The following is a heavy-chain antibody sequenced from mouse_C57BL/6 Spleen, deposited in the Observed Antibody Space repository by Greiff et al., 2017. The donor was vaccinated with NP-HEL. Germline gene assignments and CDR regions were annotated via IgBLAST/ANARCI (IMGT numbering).Heavy chain of an antibody. CDR3: ARAQATHYYAMDY. J-gene: IGHJ4*01. D-gene: IGHD3-2*02. Sequence: VMLVESGPELVKPGASVKLSCKASGYTFTSYDINWVKQRPGQGLEWIGWIYPRDGSTKYNEKFKGKATLTVDTSSSTAYMELHSLTSEDSAVYFCARAQATHYYAMDYWGQGTSVTVSS. CDR1: GYTFTSYD. CDR2: IYPRDGST. V-gene: IGHV1-85*01.